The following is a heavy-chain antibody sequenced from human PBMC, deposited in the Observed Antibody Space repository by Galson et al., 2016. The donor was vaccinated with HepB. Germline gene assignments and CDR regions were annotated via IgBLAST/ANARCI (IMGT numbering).Heavy chain of an antibody. CDR3: ARGGVDAFDI. CDR2: IYHTGRP. V-gene: IGHV4-30-2*01. CDR1: GGSVSSGDYS. J-gene: IGHJ3*02. Sequence: LTCAVSGGSVSSGDYSWSWIRQPPGKGLEWIGYIYHTGRPHYMPSLRSRVTISLDKSKNQISLKLNSVTAADTAVYYCARGGVDAFDIWGQGTLVTVSS. D-gene: IGHD3-16*01.